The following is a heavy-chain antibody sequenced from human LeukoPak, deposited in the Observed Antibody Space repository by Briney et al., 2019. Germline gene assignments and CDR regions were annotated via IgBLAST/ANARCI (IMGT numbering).Heavy chain of an antibody. J-gene: IGHJ6*03. CDR3: ARVFVGYYYYMDV. CDR2: ISSGSSYI. D-gene: IGHD3-16*01. Sequence: GGSLRLSCAASGFTFSSYSMNWVRQAPGKGLEWVSSISSGSSYIYYADSVKGRFTISRDNAKNSLYPQMNSLRAEDTAVYYCARVFVGYYYYMDVWAKGPRSPSP. CDR1: GFTFSSYS. V-gene: IGHV3-21*04.